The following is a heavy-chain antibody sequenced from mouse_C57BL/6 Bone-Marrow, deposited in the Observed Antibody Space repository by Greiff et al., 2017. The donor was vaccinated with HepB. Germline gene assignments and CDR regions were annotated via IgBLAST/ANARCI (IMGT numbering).Heavy chain of an antibody. CDR1: GYTFTSYW. D-gene: IGHD3-2*02. CDR2: INPSSGYT. Sequence: VQRVESGAELAKPGASVKLSCKASGYTFTSYWMHWVKQRPGQGLEWIGYINPSSGYTKYNQKFKDKATLTADKSSSTAYMQLSSLTYEDSAVYYCAQLRLRPLDYWGQGTTLTVSS. V-gene: IGHV1-7*01. CDR3: AQLRLRPLDY. J-gene: IGHJ2*01.